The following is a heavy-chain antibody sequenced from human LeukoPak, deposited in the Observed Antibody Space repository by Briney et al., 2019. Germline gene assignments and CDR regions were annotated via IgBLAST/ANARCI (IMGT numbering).Heavy chain of an antibody. Sequence: GGSLRLSCAASGFTFSNYWMTWVRQAPGKGLEWVSSITTSGGITYYADSVKGRFTISRDNSKNTLYLQMNSLRAEDTAVYYCAKGSPMGTTRICFDYWGQGTLVTVSS. V-gene: IGHV3-23*01. CDR2: ITTSGGIT. J-gene: IGHJ4*02. D-gene: IGHD1-7*01. CDR3: AKGSPMGTTRICFDY. CDR1: GFTFSNYW.